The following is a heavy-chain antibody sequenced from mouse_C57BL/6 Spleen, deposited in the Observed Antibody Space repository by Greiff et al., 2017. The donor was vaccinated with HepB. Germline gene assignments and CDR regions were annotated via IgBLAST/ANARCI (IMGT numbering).Heavy chain of an antibody. J-gene: IGHJ2*01. D-gene: IGHD2-2*01. Sequence: EVQGVESGGGLVQPGGSMKLSCAASGFTFSDAWMDWVRQSPEKGLEWVAEIRNKANNHATYYAESVKGRFTISRDDSKSSVYLQMNSLRAEDTGIYYCTRLIYYGYDEYYFDYWGQGTTLTVSS. CDR2: IRNKANNHAT. V-gene: IGHV6-6*01. CDR3: TRLIYYGYDEYYFDY. CDR1: GFTFSDAW.